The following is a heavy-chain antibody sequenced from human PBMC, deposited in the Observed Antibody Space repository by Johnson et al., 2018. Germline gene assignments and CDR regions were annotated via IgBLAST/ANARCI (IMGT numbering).Heavy chain of an antibody. CDR1: GFIFDDYA. J-gene: IGHJ6*02. Sequence: VQLVQSGGGLVQPGRSLRLSCAASGFIFDDYAMHWVRHAPGKGLELVSGIGWNRGSIAYADFVKGRFPISRNNARDSLYLQMNRLRAEDTALYYCVKDDSSSAGAYGMAGWGQGTTVTVSS. D-gene: IGHD6-6*01. CDR3: VKDDSSSAGAYGMAG. CDR2: IGWNRGSI. V-gene: IGHV3-9*01.